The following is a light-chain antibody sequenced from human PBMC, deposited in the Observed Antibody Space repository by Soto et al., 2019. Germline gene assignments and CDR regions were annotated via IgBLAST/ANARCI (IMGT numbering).Light chain of an antibody. CDR1: QSVSYN. J-gene: IGKJ1*01. Sequence: IVMTHSPATLSVSPGERATLSFRASQSVSYNLAWYQHKPGQAPRLLIYGPSTRATGIPARFSGSGSGTEFTLTISSLQSEDFALYYCQRYNNWPRTFGQGTKVDI. CDR3: QRYNNWPRT. CDR2: GPS. V-gene: IGKV3-15*01.